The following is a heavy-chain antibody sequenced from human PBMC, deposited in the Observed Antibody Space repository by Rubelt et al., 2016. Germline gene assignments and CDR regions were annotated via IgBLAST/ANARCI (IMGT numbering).Heavy chain of an antibody. V-gene: IGHV4-34*01. Sequence: TNYNPSLKSRVTISVDTSKNQFSLKLSSVTAADTAVYYCARGGYLTVTIDPNYYYYGMDVWGQGTTVTVSS. CDR2: T. D-gene: IGHD4-17*01. CDR3: ARGGYLTVTIDPNYYYYGMDV. J-gene: IGHJ6*02.